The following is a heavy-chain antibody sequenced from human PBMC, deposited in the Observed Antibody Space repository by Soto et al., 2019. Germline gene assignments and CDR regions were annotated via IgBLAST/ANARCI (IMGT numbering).Heavy chain of an antibody. V-gene: IGHV4-59*01. CDR3: ASRGSRYGLYYYYGMDV. D-gene: IGHD5-18*01. Sequence: SQTLSHTCTVSGGSINIYNWSWLHQPPGKGLEWIGYFYDNGKTDYNPSLKSRVTISVDTSKNQISLKLTSVTAADTAVYYCASRGSRYGLYYYYGMDVWGQGTTVT. CDR1: GGSINIYN. J-gene: IGHJ6*02. CDR2: FYDNGKT.